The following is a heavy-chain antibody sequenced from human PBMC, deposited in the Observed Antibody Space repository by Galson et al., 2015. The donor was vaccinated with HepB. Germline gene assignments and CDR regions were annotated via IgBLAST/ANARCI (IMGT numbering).Heavy chain of an antibody. CDR2: INPSGGST. CDR3: ARDGYYGMDV. CDR1: GYTFTSYQ. Sequence: SVKVSCKASGYTFTSYQMHWVRQAPGQGLEWMGIINPSGGSTRNTQKFQGRVTMTRDRSTSTVYMELSSLRFEDTAVYYCARDGYYGMDVWGQGTTVTVSS. D-gene: IGHD2-2*03. J-gene: IGHJ6*02. V-gene: IGHV1-46*03.